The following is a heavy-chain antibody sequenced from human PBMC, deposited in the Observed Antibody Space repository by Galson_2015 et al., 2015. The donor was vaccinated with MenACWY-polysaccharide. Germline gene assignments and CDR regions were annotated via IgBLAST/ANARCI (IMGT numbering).Heavy chain of an antibody. CDR3: AKRSERYYYDTSGYYPFDY. D-gene: IGHD3-22*01. V-gene: IGHV3-74*01. CDR2: IKSDGSST. CDR1: GFTFSTYW. Sequence: SLRLSCAASGFTFSTYWMHWVRHAPGKGLVWVSRIKSDGSSTNYADSVKGRFTISRDNAKNTLYLQMNSLRAEDTALYYCAKRSERYYYDTSGYYPFDYWGQGTLVTVSS. J-gene: IGHJ4*02.